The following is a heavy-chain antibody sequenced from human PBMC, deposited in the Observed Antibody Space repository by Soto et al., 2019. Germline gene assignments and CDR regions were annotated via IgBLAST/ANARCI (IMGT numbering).Heavy chain of an antibody. J-gene: IGHJ4*02. CDR2: ISTNGDTA. D-gene: IGHD4-17*01. V-gene: IGHV3-23*01. CDR1: GFTLSNYG. Sequence: GGSLRLSCAASGFTLSNYGMNWVRQAPGKGLEWDSGISTNGDTANYADSVKGRFTISRDNSKNALYMQMNGLRPEDTAVYYCAKDLSRWPHYAFDYWGRGTLVTVSS. CDR3: AKDLSRWPHYAFDY.